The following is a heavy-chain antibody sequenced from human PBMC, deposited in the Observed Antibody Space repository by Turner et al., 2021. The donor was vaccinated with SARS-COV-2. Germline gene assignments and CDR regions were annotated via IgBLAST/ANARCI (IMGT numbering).Heavy chain of an antibody. CDR3: ARHPLNYDFWSGYYYYGMDV. CDR2: IYYSGST. CDR1: GGPISSYY. Sequence: QVQLQESGPGLVKPSETLSLTCPASGGPISSYYWSWIRQPPGKGLEWIGYIYYSGSTNYNPSLKSRVTISVDTSKNQFSLKLSSVTAADTAVYYCARHPLNYDFWSGYYYYGMDVWGQGTTVTVSS. D-gene: IGHD3-3*01. J-gene: IGHJ6*02. V-gene: IGHV4-59*08.